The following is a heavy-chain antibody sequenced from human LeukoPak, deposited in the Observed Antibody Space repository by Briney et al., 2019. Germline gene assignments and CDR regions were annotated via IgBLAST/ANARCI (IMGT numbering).Heavy chain of an antibody. Sequence: GGSLRLSCAASGFTFSSYAMHWVRQAPGKGLEWVAVISYDGSNKYYADSVKGRFTIFRDNSKNTLYLQMNSLRAEDTAVYYCAREYSYGYYFDYWGQGTLVTVSS. J-gene: IGHJ4*02. D-gene: IGHD5-18*01. CDR1: GFTFSSYA. CDR2: ISYDGSNK. V-gene: IGHV3-30-3*01. CDR3: AREYSYGYYFDY.